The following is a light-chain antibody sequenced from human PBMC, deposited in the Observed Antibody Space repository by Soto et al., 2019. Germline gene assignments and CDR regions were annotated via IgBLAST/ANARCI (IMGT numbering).Light chain of an antibody. CDR1: SSDVGGYNY. CDR3: SSYTSTNSWV. J-gene: IGLJ3*02. V-gene: IGLV2-14*01. CDR2: DVS. Sequence: QSALTQSASVSGSPGQSITISCTGTSSDVGGYNYVSWYQQLPGKAPKLIIYDVSNRPSGVSTRFSGSKSGNTASLTISGLQAEDEADYSCSSYTSTNSWVFGGGTKLTVL.